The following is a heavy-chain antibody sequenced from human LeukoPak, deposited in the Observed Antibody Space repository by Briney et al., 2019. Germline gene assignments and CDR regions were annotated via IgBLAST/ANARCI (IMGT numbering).Heavy chain of an antibody. V-gene: IGHV3-23*01. J-gene: IGHJ4*02. CDR2: IRDSGGSP. CDR3: AKRGVVIRVILVGFHKEAYYFDS. D-gene: IGHD3-22*01. CDR1: GTTLSNLG. Sequence: GGSLNPSCPVSGTTLSNLGMSWARQAQGKGLDWFPGIRDSGGSPNYADSVKGRFTISRDNPKNTLYLQMNSLRAEDTAVYFCAKRGVVIRVILVGFHKEAYYFDSWGQGALVTVSS.